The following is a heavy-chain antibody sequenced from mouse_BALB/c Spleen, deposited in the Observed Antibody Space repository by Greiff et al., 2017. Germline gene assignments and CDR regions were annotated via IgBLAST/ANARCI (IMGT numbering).Heavy chain of an antibody. CDR2: INPSSGYT. D-gene: IGHD2-2*01. CDR3: ARANYGYP. J-gene: IGHJ3*01. Sequence: AAELARPGASVKMSCKASGYTFTSYTMHWVKQRPGQGLEWIGYINPSSGYTEYNQKFKDKTTLTADKSSSTAYMQLSSLTSEDSAVYYCARANYGYPWGQGTLVTVSA. V-gene: IGHV1-4*02. CDR1: GYTFTSYT.